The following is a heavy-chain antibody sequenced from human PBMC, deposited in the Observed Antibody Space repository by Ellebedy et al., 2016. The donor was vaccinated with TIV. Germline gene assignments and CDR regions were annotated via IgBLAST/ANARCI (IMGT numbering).Heavy chain of an antibody. CDR3: ARDLFGGVTADY. Sequence: ASVKVSXXASGYTFTSYYMHWVRQAPGQGLEWMGIINPSGGRTSYAQKFQGRVTMTRETSTSTVYMELSSLRSEDTAVYYCARDLFGGVTADYWGQGTLVTVSS. D-gene: IGHD3-16*01. J-gene: IGHJ4*02. CDR2: INPSGGRT. V-gene: IGHV1-46*01. CDR1: GYTFTSYY.